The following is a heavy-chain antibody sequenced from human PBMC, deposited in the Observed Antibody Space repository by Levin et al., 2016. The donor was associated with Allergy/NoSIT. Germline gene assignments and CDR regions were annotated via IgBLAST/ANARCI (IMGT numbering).Heavy chain of an antibody. V-gene: IGHV1-8*01. Sequence: WVRQAPGQGLEWMGWMNPNSGKTGYAQKFQGRVTMTMNTSITTAYMELRSLRSEDTAVYFCAREGMDVWGRGTTVTVSS. J-gene: IGHJ6*04. CDR2: MNPNSGKT. CDR3: AREGMDV.